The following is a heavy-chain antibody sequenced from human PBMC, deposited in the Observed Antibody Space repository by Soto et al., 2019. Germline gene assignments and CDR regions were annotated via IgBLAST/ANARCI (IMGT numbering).Heavy chain of an antibody. V-gene: IGHV3-23*01. J-gene: IGHJ4*02. CDR3: AKGARDVDY. D-gene: IGHD5-12*01. Sequence: EVQLLESGGGLVQPGRSLRLSCAASGFTFSSQTMSWVRQAPGKGLEWVSVISSSGSTSYTDSVEGRFTISKDSSKNTLYLQLNSLRVEDTAVYYCAKGARDVDYWGQGTLVTVSS. CDR1: GFTFSSQT. CDR2: ISSSGST.